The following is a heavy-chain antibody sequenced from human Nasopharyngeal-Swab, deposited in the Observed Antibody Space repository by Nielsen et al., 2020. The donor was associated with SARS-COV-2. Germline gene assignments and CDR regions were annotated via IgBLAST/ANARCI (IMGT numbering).Heavy chain of an antibody. CDR3: ARGDTDYYYGLDV. CDR2: ISGYNDKS. CDR1: GYAFTRFG. J-gene: IGHJ6*02. V-gene: IGHV1-18*01. D-gene: IGHD5-18*01. Sequence: ASVKVSCKASGYAFTRFGINWVRQAPGQGLEWMGWISGYNDKSAYAQKFQGRVTITADKSTSTAYMDLSRLKSEDTAVYYCARGDTDYYYGLDVWGQGTTVTVSS.